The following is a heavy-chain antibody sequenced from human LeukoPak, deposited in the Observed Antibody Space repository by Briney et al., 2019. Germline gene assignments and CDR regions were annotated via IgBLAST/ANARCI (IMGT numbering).Heavy chain of an antibody. CDR1: GFTFSTYW. CDR2: INSDGITT. D-gene: IGHD6-19*01. CDR3: ARDMVAGGPDY. J-gene: IGHJ4*02. Sequence: GGSLRLSCAASGFTFSTYWMHWVRQAPGKGLVWVSRINSDGITTSYADSVKGRFTISRDNAKNTLYLQMNSLRAEDTAVYYCARDMVAGGPDYWGQGTLVTVSS. V-gene: IGHV3-74*01.